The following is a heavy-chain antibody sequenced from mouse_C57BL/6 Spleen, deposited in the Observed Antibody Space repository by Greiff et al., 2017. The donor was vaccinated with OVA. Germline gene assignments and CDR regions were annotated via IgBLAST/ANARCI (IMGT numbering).Heavy chain of an antibody. CDR3: AIHYSNYDYFDY. CDR2: IHPSDSDT. V-gene: IGHV1-74*01. Sequence: QVQLKQPGAELVKPGASVKVSCKASGYTFTSYWMHWVKQRPGQGFEWIGRIHPSDSDTNYNQKFKGKATLTVDKSSSTAYMQLSSLTSEDSAVYYCAIHYSNYDYFDYWGQGTTLTVSS. CDR1: GYTFTSYW. J-gene: IGHJ2*01. D-gene: IGHD2-5*01.